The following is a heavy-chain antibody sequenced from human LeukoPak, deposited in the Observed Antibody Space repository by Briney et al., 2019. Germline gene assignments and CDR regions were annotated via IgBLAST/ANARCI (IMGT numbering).Heavy chain of an antibody. D-gene: IGHD3-22*01. J-gene: IGHJ4*02. V-gene: IGHV3-43*01. CDR1: GITFYEYT. Sequence: GGSLRLSCEASGITFYEYTMHWVRQAPGKGLEWVAIISWDGGSTYYADSVRGRFAISRDNSKNSLYLQMNSLRTEDTALYYCAKEGARYYYGKSGYYFDYWGQGTLVTVSS. CDR2: ISWDGGST. CDR3: AKEGARYYYGKSGYYFDY.